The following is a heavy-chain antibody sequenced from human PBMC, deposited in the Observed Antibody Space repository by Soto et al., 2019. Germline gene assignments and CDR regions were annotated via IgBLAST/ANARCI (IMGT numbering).Heavy chain of an antibody. Sequence: SSPLSLTCNFSGGAITGYYWNWIRQPPGKGLEWIGYVYFSGSTKYNPSLTSRVTISVDMSKKQFSLRLTSMTSADTAVYYCSRERGAVASIADAFDIWGQGTMVTVSS. V-gene: IGHV4-59*01. CDR1: GGAITGYY. CDR2: VYFSGST. J-gene: IGHJ3*02. CDR3: SRERGAVASIADAFDI. D-gene: IGHD6-6*01.